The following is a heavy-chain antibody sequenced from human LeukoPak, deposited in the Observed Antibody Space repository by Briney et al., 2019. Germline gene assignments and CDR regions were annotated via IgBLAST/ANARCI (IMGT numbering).Heavy chain of an antibody. D-gene: IGHD3-3*01. CDR3: ARSTYYDFWREGIFDY. Sequence: SETLSLTCAVHGGSFSGYYWSWIRQPPGKGLEWIGEINHSGSTNYNPSLKSRVTISVDTSKNQFSLKLSSVTAADTAVYYCARSTYYDFWREGIFDYWGQGTLVTVSS. CDR1: GGSFSGYY. V-gene: IGHV4-34*01. CDR2: INHSGST. J-gene: IGHJ4*02.